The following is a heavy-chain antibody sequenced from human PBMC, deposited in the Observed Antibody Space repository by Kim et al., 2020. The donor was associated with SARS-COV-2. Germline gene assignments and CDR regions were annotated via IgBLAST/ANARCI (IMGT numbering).Heavy chain of an antibody. Sequence: GGSLRLSCAASGFTFSSYSMNWVRQAPGKGLEWVSSISSSSSYIYYADSVKGRFTISRDNAKNSLYLQMNSLRAEDTAVYDCARDRWIAGGGGMDVWGQGTTVT. CDR3: ARDRWIAGGGGMDV. CDR1: GFTFSSYS. CDR2: ISSSSSYI. V-gene: IGHV3-21*01. J-gene: IGHJ6*02. D-gene: IGHD5-12*01.